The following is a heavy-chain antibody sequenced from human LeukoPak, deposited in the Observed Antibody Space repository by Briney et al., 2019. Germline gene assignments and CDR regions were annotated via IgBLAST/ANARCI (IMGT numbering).Heavy chain of an antibody. V-gene: IGHV1-69*13. D-gene: IGHD6-6*01. CDR3: ARDYSYSSSAHYWYFDL. J-gene: IGHJ2*01. CDR2: IIPIFGTA. CDR1: GGTFSSYA. Sequence: GASVKVSCKASGGTFSSYAISWVRQAPGQGLEWMGGIIPIFGTANYAQKFQGRVTITADESTSTAYMELSSLRSEDTAVYYCARDYSYSSSAHYWYFDLWGRGTLVTVSS.